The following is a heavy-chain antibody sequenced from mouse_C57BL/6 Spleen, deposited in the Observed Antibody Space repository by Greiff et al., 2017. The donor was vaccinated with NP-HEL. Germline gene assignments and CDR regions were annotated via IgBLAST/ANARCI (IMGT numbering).Heavy chain of an antibody. CDR3: ARRGITTVVARYYAMDY. V-gene: IGHV1-82*01. Sequence: VQLQQSGPELVKPGASVKISCKASGYAFSSSWMNWVKQRPGKGLEWIGRIYPGDGDTNYNGKFKGKATLTADKSSSTAYMQLSSLTSEDSAVYFCARRGITTVVARYYAMDYWGQGTSVTVSS. J-gene: IGHJ4*01. CDR2: IYPGDGDT. CDR1: GYAFSSSW. D-gene: IGHD1-1*01.